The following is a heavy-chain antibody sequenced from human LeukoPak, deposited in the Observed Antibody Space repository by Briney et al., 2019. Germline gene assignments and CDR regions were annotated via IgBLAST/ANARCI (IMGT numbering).Heavy chain of an antibody. D-gene: IGHD6-13*01. CDR1: GGSISSYH. Sequence: SETLSLTCTVSGGSISSYHWSWIRQPPGKGLEWIGYIYYSGSTNYNPSLKSRVTISVDTSKNQFSLKLSSVTAADTAVYYCARGLSDSWSYYFDYWGQGTLVTVSS. CDR2: IYYSGST. J-gene: IGHJ4*02. V-gene: IGHV4-59*01. CDR3: ARGLSDSWSYYFDY.